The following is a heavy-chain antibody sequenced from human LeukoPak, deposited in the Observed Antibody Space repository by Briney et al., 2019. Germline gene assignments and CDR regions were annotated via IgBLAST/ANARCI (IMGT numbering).Heavy chain of an antibody. CDR2: INSDGSST. CDR3: ARDGRGWYKDY. Sequence: GGSLRLSCAASGFTFSSYWMHWVRQAPGEGLVWVSRINSDGSSTSYADSVKGRFTISRDNAKNTLYLQMNSLRAEDTAVYYCARDGRGWYKDYWGQGTLVTVSS. V-gene: IGHV3-74*01. CDR1: GFTFSSYW. J-gene: IGHJ4*02. D-gene: IGHD6-19*01.